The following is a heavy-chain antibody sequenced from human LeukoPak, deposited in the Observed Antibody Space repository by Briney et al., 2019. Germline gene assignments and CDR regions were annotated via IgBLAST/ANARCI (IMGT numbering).Heavy chain of an antibody. J-gene: IGHJ4*02. CDR2: ISDSGGST. Sequence: PGGSLRLSCAASGFTFSSYAMNWVRQAPGKGLEWVSAISDSGGSTFYADSVKGRFTISRDNSKNTLYLQMNSLRAEDTAVYYCAKATLSGSGSYHFDYWGQGTLVTVSS. V-gene: IGHV3-23*01. D-gene: IGHD1-26*01. CDR1: GFTFSSYA. CDR3: AKATLSGSGSYHFDY.